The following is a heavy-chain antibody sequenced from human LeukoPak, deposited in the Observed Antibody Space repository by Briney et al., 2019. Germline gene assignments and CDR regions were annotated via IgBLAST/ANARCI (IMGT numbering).Heavy chain of an antibody. V-gene: IGHV4-38-2*02. CDR2: IYHSGST. Sequence: SETLSLTCTVSGYSISSGYYWGWIRQPPGKGLEWIGSIYHSGSTYYNPSLKSRVTISVGTSKNQFSLKLSSVTAADTAVYYCARVGIVATIISYFDYWGQGTLVTVSS. CDR3: ARVGIVATIISYFDY. CDR1: GYSISSGYY. J-gene: IGHJ4*02. D-gene: IGHD5-12*01.